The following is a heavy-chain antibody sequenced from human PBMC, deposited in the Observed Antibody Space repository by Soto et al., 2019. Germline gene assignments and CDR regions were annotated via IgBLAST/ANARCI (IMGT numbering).Heavy chain of an antibody. J-gene: IGHJ5*02. CDR1: ASFISSYH. D-gene: IGHD3-10*01. CDR3: ARELLNNYFGT. Sequence: SDSLPLIGTVLASFISSYHRSCIRDPRGGGLEFIGYIYYSGSTNYNASLKSRVTISGDTSKNTLSLKLSTLTAEDTAVYYCARELLNNYFGTWGPG. V-gene: IGHV4-59*12. CDR2: IYYSGST.